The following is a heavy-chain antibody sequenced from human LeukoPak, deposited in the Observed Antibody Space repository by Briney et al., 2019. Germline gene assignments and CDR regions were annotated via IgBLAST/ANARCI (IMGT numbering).Heavy chain of an antibody. CDR3: AKGGCSGGTCYSTS. J-gene: IGHJ5*02. CDR2: ISGSGAYT. D-gene: IGHD2-15*01. V-gene: IGHV3-23*01. Sequence: QPGRSLRLSCAASGFTFSSYGMHWVRQAPGKGLEWVSGISGSGAYTYYADSVKGRFTISRDNPENTLYLQMNSLRAEDTAVYYCAKGGCSGGTCYSTSWGQGTLVTVSS. CDR1: GFTFSSYG.